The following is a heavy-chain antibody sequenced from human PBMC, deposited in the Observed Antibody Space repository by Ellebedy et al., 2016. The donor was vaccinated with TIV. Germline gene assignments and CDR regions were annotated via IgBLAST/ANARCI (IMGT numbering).Heavy chain of an antibody. Sequence: MPSETLSLTCTVSGGSISSYYWSWIRQPPGKGLEWIGYIYYSGSTNYNPSLKSRVTISIDTSKNQFSLKLSSVTAADTAVYYCAREVWFGELFGGIDVWGQGTTVTVSS. CDR2: IYYSGST. CDR3: AREVWFGELFGGIDV. CDR1: GGSISSYY. D-gene: IGHD3-10*01. J-gene: IGHJ6*02. V-gene: IGHV4-59*12.